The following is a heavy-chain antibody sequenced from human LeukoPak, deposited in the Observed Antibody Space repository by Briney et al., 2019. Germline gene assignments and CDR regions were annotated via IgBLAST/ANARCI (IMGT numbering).Heavy chain of an antibody. D-gene: IGHD3-22*01. J-gene: IGHJ4*02. CDR3: AKGGHHRITMIDY. V-gene: IGHV3-9*01. Sequence: GGSLRLSCAASGFTFDDYAMHWVRQAPGKGLEWVSGISWNSGSIGYADSVKGRFTISRDNAKNSLYQQMNSLRAEDTALYYCAKGGHHRITMIDYWGQGTLVTVSS. CDR2: ISWNSGSI. CDR1: GFTFDDYA.